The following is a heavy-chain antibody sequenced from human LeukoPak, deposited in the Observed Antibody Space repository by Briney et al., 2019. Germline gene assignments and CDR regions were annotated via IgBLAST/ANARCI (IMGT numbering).Heavy chain of an antibody. V-gene: IGHV3-21*01. CDR2: ISSSSSYI. D-gene: IGHD5-12*01. Sequence: ETLSLTCTVSGGSISSYYWSWVRQAPGKGLEWVSSISSSSSYIYYADSVKGRFTISRDNAKNSLYLQMNSLRAEDTAVYYCARVNRGYSGYEDYWGQGTLVTVSS. CDR3: ARVNRGYSGYEDY. CDR1: GGSISSYY. J-gene: IGHJ4*02.